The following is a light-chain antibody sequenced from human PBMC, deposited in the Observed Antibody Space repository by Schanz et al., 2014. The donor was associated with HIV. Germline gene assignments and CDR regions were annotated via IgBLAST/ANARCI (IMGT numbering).Light chain of an antibody. J-gene: IGLJ2*01. CDR3: AAWDDILGGLVV. Sequence: QSALTQPRSVSGSPGQSVTISCTGTSSDVGGYNYVSWYQQHPGKAPKLMIYEVSKRPSGVPDRFSGSKSGNTASLTVSGLQAEDEADYYCAAWDDILGGLVVFGGGTKLTVL. V-gene: IGLV2-11*01. CDR1: SSDVGGYNY. CDR2: EVS.